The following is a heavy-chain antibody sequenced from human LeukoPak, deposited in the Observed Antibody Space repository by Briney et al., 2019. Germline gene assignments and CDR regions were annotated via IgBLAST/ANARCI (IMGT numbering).Heavy chain of an antibody. V-gene: IGHV4-39*01. J-gene: IGHJ4*02. CDR1: GGSISSSSYY. Sequence: SETLSLTCTVSGGSISSSSYYWGWIRQPPGKGLEWIGSIYYSGSTYYNPSLKSRATISVDTSKNQFSLKLSSVTAADTAVYYCARRAGGSGSYYREYWGQGTLVTVSS. D-gene: IGHD3-10*01. CDR3: ARRAGGSGSYYREY. CDR2: IYYSGST.